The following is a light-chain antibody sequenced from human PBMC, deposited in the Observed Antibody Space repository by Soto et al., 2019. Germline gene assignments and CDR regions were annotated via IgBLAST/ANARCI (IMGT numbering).Light chain of an antibody. CDR2: GAS. J-gene: IGKJ2*01. V-gene: IGKV3-20*01. Sequence: EVVLTQSPGTLSLSPGERATLSCRASQSVSSSYLAWYQQKRGQAPRLLIYGASSRAADIPDRFSGSGSGTDFTLTISRLEPEDFAVYFCQHYGSSPTPFGQGTKVEIK. CDR1: QSVSSSY. CDR3: QHYGSSPTP.